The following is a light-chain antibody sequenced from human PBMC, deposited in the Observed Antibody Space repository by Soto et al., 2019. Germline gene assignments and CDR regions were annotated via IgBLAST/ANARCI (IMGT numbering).Light chain of an antibody. Sequence: EIVLTQSPVTLALSPGELATLSCRASQSVSSSYIAWYQQRPGQTPSLLIYGASTRATGIPDRFSGSGSGTLFTLTISRLEPGDFAVYCCQNFGGTTFTFGQGTRLEIK. CDR3: QNFGGTTFT. CDR1: QSVSSSY. J-gene: IGKJ5*01. CDR2: GAS. V-gene: IGKV3-20*01.